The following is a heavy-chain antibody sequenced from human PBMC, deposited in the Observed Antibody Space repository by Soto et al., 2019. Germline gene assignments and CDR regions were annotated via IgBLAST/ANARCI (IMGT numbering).Heavy chain of an antibody. J-gene: IGHJ4*02. CDR1: GDSITSYY. D-gene: IGHD3-3*01. V-gene: IGHV4-59*01. CDR2: IYYSGST. CDR3: ARVSDDIWSGYSGIDH. Sequence: SETLSLTCTVSGDSITSYYWNWIRQSPGKGLEWIGYIYYSGSTNCNPSLKSRVTISIDTSKNQFSLRLSSVTAADTAVYYCARVSDDIWSGYSGIDHWGQGTLVTVSS.